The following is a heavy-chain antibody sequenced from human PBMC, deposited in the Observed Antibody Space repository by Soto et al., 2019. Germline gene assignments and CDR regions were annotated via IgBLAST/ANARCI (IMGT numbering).Heavy chain of an antibody. D-gene: IGHD2-15*01. V-gene: IGHV1-18*01. CDR3: ARERLYCSGGSCLGLSDY. Sequence: QVQLVQSGGEVKKPGASVKVSCKASGYTFTSYGISWVRQAPGQGLEWMGWISAYNGNTNYAQKLQGRVTMTTDTSTSTAYMELRSLRSDDTAVYYCARERLYCSGGSCLGLSDYWGQGTLVTVSS. CDR1: GYTFTSYG. CDR2: ISAYNGNT. J-gene: IGHJ4*02.